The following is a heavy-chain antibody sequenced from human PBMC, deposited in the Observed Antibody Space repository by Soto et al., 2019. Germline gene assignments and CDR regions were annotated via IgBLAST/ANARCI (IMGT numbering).Heavy chain of an antibody. Sequence: LRLSCAASGFTFSDYYMSWIRQAPGKGLEWVSYISSSGSTIYYADSVKGRFTISRDNAKNSLYLQMNSLRAEDTAVYYCVGSGGSPGRAFDIWGQGTMVTVSS. CDR1: GFTFSDYY. V-gene: IGHV3-11*01. D-gene: IGHD2-15*01. CDR2: ISSSGSTI. J-gene: IGHJ3*02. CDR3: VGSGGSPGRAFDI.